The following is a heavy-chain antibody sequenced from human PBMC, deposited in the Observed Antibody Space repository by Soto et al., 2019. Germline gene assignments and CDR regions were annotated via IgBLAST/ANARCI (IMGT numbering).Heavy chain of an antibody. CDR3: ARSDSSSWYEADY. CDR2: ISAYNGVT. D-gene: IGHD6-13*01. CDR1: GGTLSSYT. Sequence: ASVKVSCKASGGTLSSYTFSWVRQAPGQGLEWMGRISAYNGVTNYAKKLQGRVTMTTDTSTSTAYMELRSLRSDDTAVYYCARSDSSSWYEADYWGQGTLVTVSS. J-gene: IGHJ4*02. V-gene: IGHV1-18*01.